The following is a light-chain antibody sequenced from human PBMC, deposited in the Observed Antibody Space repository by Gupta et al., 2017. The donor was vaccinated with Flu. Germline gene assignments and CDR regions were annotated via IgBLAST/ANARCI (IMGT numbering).Light chain of an antibody. J-gene: IGKJ2*02. Sequence: DIQMTQSPSSLSASVGDRVTITCRASQSISSYLNWYQQKPGKAPKLLIYAASSVQSGVPSRFSGRGSGTDFTLTISRLQPEDFATYYCQQRYSTPRTFGQGTKLEIK. CDR1: QSISSY. V-gene: IGKV1-39*01. CDR2: AAS. CDR3: QQRYSTPRT.